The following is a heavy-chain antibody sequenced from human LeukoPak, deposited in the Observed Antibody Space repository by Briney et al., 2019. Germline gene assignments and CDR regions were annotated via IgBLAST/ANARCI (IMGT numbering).Heavy chain of an antibody. D-gene: IGHD3-16*02. CDR3: ARDNSVGDIAWWFDP. J-gene: IGHJ5*02. CDR2: MNPNSGNT. Sequence: ASVKVSCKASGYTFTSYDINWVRQATGQGLEWMGWMNPNSGNTGYAQKLQGRVTMTTDTSTSTAYMELRSLRSEDTAVYYCARDNSVGDIAWWFDPWGQGTLVTVSS. V-gene: IGHV1-8*01. CDR1: GYTFTSYD.